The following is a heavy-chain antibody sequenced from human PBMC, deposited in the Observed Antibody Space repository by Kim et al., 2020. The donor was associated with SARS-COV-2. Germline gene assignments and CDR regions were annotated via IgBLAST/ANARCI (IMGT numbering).Heavy chain of an antibody. Sequence: SETLSLTCTVSGGSISSSSYYWGWIRQPPGKGLEWIGSIYYSGSTYYNPSLKTRVTISVDTSKNQFSLKLSSVTAADTAVYYCVRQAGGFSGYADYFDYWGQGTLVTVSS. V-gene: IGHV4-39*01. CDR3: VRQAGGFSGYADYFDY. CDR2: IYYSGST. CDR1: GGSISSSSYY. J-gene: IGHJ4*02. D-gene: IGHD5-12*01.